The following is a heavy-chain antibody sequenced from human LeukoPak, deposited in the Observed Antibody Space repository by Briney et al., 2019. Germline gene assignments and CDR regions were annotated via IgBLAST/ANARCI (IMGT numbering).Heavy chain of an antibody. CDR3: ARGRSNYYGMDV. Sequence: PSETLSLTCSVSDGSINSYYWNWIRRPPGKGLEWIGYIYYNGNTNYSPSLKSRVTMSVDTSKNLFSLKVSSVTAADTAVYYCARGRSNYYGMDVWGQGTLVTVSS. CDR1: DGSINSYY. CDR2: IYYNGNT. J-gene: IGHJ6*02. V-gene: IGHV4-59*01. D-gene: IGHD1-26*01.